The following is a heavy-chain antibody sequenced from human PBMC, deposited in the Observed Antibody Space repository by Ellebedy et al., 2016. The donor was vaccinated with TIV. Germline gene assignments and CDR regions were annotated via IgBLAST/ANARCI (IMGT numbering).Heavy chain of an antibody. V-gene: IGHV3-30-3*01. CDR1: GFSFSSYP. CDR2: ISYDGSNK. Sequence: PGGSLRLSCAASGFSFSSYPMHWVRQAPVSGLEWVALISYDGSNKYYADSVKGRFTISRDTSKNRLYLQMNSLRAEDTAVYYCAREGRISRRGDAFDIWGQGTMVTVSS. CDR3: AREGRISRRGDAFDI. D-gene: IGHD2/OR15-2a*01. J-gene: IGHJ3*02.